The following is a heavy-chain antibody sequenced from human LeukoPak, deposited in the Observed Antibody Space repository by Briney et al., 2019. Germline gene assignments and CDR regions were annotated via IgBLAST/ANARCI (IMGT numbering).Heavy chain of an antibody. CDR2: ISSSSSYT. CDR3: AAGTAADF. D-gene: IGHD6-13*01. J-gene: IGHJ4*02. CDR1: GIPFSDYY. Sequence: GGSLRLSCVVSGIPFSDYYMNWIRKAPGKGLEGMSYISSSSSYTGYADSVKGRFTISRDNAKSALYLQMHSLRLEDTAVYYCAAGTAADFCGQGPLVTVSS. V-gene: IGHV3-11*03.